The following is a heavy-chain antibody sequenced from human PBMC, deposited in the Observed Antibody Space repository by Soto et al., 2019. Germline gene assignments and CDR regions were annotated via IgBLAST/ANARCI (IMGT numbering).Heavy chain of an antibody. Sequence: PSETLSLTCTVSGGSVTSSGSYWTWIRQLPGKGLEWIGYNFYSGSAYYNPVLSSRVTISINPSKNQFSLKVTSVTAADTAVYYCVRGGEYSNSWSRLARWGQGTQVTVSS. CDR3: VRGGEYSNSWSRLAR. V-gene: IGHV4-31*03. CDR1: GGSVTSSGSY. J-gene: IGHJ5*02. CDR2: NFYSGSA. D-gene: IGHD6-13*01.